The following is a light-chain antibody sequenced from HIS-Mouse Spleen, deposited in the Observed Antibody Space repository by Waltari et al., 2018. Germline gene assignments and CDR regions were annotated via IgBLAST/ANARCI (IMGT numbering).Light chain of an antibody. V-gene: IGLV1-47*01. J-gene: IGLJ3*02. CDR3: AAWDDSLRGWV. CDR2: RSN. Sequence: QSVLTQPPSASGTPGQRVTISCSGSSSNIGSNYVYWYQQLPGTAPKLLIYRSNQRPSAVPARFSGSKTGTSASLAISGLRSEDEADYYCAAWDDSLRGWVFGGGTKLTVL. CDR1: SSNIGSNY.